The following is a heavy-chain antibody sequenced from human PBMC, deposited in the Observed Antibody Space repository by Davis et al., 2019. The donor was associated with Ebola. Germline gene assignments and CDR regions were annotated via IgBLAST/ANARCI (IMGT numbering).Heavy chain of an antibody. Sequence: SETLSLTCTVSGGSISSSYWSWIRQPPGKGLEWIGYIYHSESSNYNPSLKSRVTISVDTSKNHFSLKLSSVTAADTAVYYCARGGSWYCFDCWGQGTLVTVSS. V-gene: IGHV4-59*12. CDR1: GGSISSSY. D-gene: IGHD1-26*01. CDR3: ARGGSWYCFDC. CDR2: IYHSESS. J-gene: IGHJ4*02.